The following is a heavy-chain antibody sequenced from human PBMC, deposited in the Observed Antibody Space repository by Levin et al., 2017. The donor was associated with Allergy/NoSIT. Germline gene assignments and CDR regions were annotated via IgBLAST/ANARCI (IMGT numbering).Heavy chain of an antibody. CDR2: ISSDGNYR. CDR1: GFTFSIYG. D-gene: IGHD3-10*01. Sequence: LSLTCAASGFTFSIYGIYWVRQAPGKGLEWVAIISSDGNYRSYAESVKGRFTVSRDNSKNTLYLQMNSLRPEYAAVYYCAKGGDMDVWGKGTTVTVSS. J-gene: IGHJ6*03. CDR3: AKGGDMDV. V-gene: IGHV3-30*18.